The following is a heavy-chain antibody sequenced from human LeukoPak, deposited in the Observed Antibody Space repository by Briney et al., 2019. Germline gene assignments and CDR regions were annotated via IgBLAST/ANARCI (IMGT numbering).Heavy chain of an antibody. CDR2: ISWNSGSI. Sequence: PGGSLRLSCAASGFTFSSYAMSWVRQAPGKGLEWVSGISWNSGSIGYADSVKGRFTISRDNAKNSLYLQMNSLRAEDTALYYCAKDSNPGYYYDSSGPDYWGQGTLVTVSS. CDR3: AKDSNPGYYYDSSGPDY. V-gene: IGHV3-9*01. J-gene: IGHJ4*02. CDR1: GFTFSSYA. D-gene: IGHD3-22*01.